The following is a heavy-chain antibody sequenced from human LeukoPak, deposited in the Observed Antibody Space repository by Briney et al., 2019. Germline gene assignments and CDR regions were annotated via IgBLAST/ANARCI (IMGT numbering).Heavy chain of an antibody. CDR1: GGTFSSYA. V-gene: IGHV1-69*13. CDR3: ARDGGGESARLRFLEWFQNRQYYFDY. CDR2: IIPIFGTA. J-gene: IGHJ4*02. Sequence: ASVRVSCKASGGTFSSYAISWVRQAPGQGLEWMGGIIPIFGTANYAQKFQGSVTITADESTSTAYMELSSLRSEDTAVYYCARDGGGESARLRFLEWFQNRQYYFDYWGQGTLVTVSS. D-gene: IGHD3-3*01.